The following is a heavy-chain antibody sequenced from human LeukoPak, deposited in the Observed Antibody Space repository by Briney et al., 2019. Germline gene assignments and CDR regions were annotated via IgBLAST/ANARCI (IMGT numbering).Heavy chain of an antibody. Sequence: ASVKVSCKASGYTFRKYGITWVRQAPGQGLEWMGWISPYNGNTRYAQKVQGRVTMTTDTSTSTAYMELRSLRSDDTAVYYCTRGGSSGPERWFDPWAQGTLVTVSS. CDR2: ISPYNGNT. V-gene: IGHV1-18*01. CDR3: TRGGSSGPERWFDP. CDR1: GYTFRKYG. J-gene: IGHJ5*02. D-gene: IGHD6-19*01.